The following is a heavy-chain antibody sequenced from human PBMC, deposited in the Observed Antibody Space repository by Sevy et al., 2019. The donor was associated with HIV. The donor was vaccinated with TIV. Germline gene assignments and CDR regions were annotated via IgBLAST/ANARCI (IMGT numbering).Heavy chain of an antibody. V-gene: IGHV1-69*13. CDR3: ARAAVVAARVYYYGMDV. CDR2: TIPIFGTA. D-gene: IGHD2-15*01. Sequence: ASVKVSCKASGGTVSSYAISWVRQAPGQGLEWMGGTIPIFGTANYAQKFQGRVTITADESTSTAYMELSSLRSEDTAVYYCARAAVVAARVYYYGMDVWGQGTTVTVSS. CDR1: GGTVSSYA. J-gene: IGHJ6*02.